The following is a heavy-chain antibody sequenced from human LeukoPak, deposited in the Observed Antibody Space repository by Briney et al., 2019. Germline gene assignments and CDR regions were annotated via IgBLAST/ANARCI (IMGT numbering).Heavy chain of an antibody. CDR2: INHSGST. V-gene: IGHV4-34*01. Sequence: SETLSLTCAVYGGSFSGYYWSWIRQPPGKGLEWIGEINHSGSTNYNPSLKSRVTISVDTSKNQFSLKLSSVTAADTAVYYCARVYDFWSGYYFGYWGQGTLVTVSS. CDR1: GGSFSGYY. J-gene: IGHJ4*02. D-gene: IGHD3-3*01. CDR3: ARVYDFWSGYYFGY.